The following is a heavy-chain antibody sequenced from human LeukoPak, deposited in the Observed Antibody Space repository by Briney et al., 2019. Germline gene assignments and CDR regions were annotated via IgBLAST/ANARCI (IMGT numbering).Heavy chain of an antibody. CDR3: AREGYNSGPIPFDS. CDR1: GFTSSDYY. CDR2: ISSSGSYT. V-gene: IGHV3-11*06. Sequence: PGGSLRLSCAASGFTSSDYYMSWIRQAPGKGLEWVSDISSSGSYTNDADSVMGRFAISRDNAKNSLHLEMNSLRVEDTAVYYCAREGYNSGPIPFDSWGQGTLVTVSS. D-gene: IGHD5-18*01. J-gene: IGHJ5*01.